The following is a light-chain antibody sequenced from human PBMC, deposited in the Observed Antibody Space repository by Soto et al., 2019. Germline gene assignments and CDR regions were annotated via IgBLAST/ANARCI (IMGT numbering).Light chain of an antibody. J-gene: IGKJ5*01. Sequence: DIPMTQSPSSLSASVGDRVTITCRASQSISRNLNWYQHKPGKAPKLLIYAASSLQNGVPSRFSGGGSGTEFTLSISSLQPEDFGTYYCQQSYTTASITFGQGTLVEIK. V-gene: IGKV1-39*01. CDR1: QSISRN. CDR2: AAS. CDR3: QQSYTTASIT.